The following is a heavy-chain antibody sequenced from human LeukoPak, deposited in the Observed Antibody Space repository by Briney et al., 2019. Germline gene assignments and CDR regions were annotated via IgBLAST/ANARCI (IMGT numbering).Heavy chain of an antibody. V-gene: IGHV3-23*01. D-gene: IGHD2-2*01. J-gene: IGHJ5*02. CDR1: GFTFSRYA. CDR2: ISGRGGGT. Sequence: PGGSLRLSCAACGFTFSRYARSGVRQARGKGLEGVSAISGRGGGTSYADSVKGRFTISRDNSKNTLYLQLNRLRAEDTAVYYCAKGGYCRSTSCSFHNWFDPWGQGTLVTVSS. CDR3: AKGGYCRSTSCSFHNWFDP.